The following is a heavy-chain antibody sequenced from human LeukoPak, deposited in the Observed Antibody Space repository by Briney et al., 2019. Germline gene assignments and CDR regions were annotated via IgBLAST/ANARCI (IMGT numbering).Heavy chain of an antibody. V-gene: IGHV1-69*04. Sequence: AASVKVSCKASGGTFSSYAISWVRQAPGQGLEWMGRIIPILGIANYAQKFQGRVTITADKSTSTAYMELSSLRSEDTAVYYCASSRDYYDSRGYYLVYWGQGTLVTVSS. CDR1: GGTFSSYA. D-gene: IGHD3-22*01. J-gene: IGHJ4*02. CDR3: ASSRDYYDSRGYYLVY. CDR2: IIPILGIA.